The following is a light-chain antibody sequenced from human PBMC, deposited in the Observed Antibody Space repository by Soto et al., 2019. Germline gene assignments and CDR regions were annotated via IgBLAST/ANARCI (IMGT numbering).Light chain of an antibody. CDR3: HQVNSYPPFT. CDR2: AAS. CDR1: QGIGFY. Sequence: IQLTQSPSSLSASVGDRVTITCRASQGIGFYLAGYQQNPGSAPHLLLYAASTLQTGVTPRFSGSGSAENCSLPISGRQPEDYAANYCHQVNSYPPFTFGPGTTVDI. V-gene: IGKV1-9*01. J-gene: IGKJ3*01.